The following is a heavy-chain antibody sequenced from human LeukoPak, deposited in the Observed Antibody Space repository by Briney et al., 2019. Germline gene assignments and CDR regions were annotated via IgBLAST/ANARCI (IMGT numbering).Heavy chain of an antibody. J-gene: IGHJ6*03. Sequence: GGSLRLSCAASGFTFSSYSMNWVRQAPGKGLEWVSSISSSSNYIYYVDSAKGRFTISRDNAKNSMYLQMNSLRAEDTAVYYCARGVDYYYYYMDVWGKGTTVTVSS. V-gene: IGHV3-21*01. CDR1: GFTFSSYS. CDR3: ARGVDYYYYYMDV. CDR2: ISSSSNYI.